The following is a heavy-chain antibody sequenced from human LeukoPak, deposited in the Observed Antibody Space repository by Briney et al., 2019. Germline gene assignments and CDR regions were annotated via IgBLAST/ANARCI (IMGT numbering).Heavy chain of an antibody. J-gene: IGHJ4*02. Sequence: GASVKVSCKASGYTFTSYGISWVRQAPGQGLEWMGWISAYNGNTNYAQKFQGRVTMTTDTSTSTAYMELRSLRSDDTAVYCCARVFTISSGWYRSFDYWGQGTLVTVSS. CDR2: ISAYNGNT. CDR3: ARVFTISSGWYRSFDY. CDR1: GYTFTSYG. V-gene: IGHV1-18*01. D-gene: IGHD6-19*01.